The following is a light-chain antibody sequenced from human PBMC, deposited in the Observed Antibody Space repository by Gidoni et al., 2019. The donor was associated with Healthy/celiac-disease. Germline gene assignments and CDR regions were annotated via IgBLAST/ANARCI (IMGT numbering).Light chain of an antibody. CDR2: SNN. J-gene: IGLJ3*02. V-gene: IGLV1-44*01. Sequence: QSVLTQPPSASGTPGQRVTIPGPGSSSNLGSNTVNWYQQLPGTAPKLLLYSNNQRPSGVPDRFSGSKSGTSASLAISGLQSEDEADYYCAAWDDSLNGPVFGGGTKLTVL. CDR1: SSNLGSNT. CDR3: AAWDDSLNGPV.